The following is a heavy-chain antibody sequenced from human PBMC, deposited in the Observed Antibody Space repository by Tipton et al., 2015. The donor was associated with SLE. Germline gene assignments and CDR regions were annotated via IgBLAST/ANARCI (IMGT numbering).Heavy chain of an antibody. Sequence: GSLRLSCAASGFTFSSYAMSWVRQAPGKGLEWVSAISGSGGSTYYADSVKGRFTISRDNSKNTLYLQMNSLRAEDAAVYYCARGFGNSFKRAFDIWGQGTLVTVSS. CDR2: ISGSGGST. CDR1: GFTFSSYA. J-gene: IGHJ3*02. CDR3: ARGFGNSFKRAFDI. D-gene: IGHD4-23*01. V-gene: IGHV3-23*01.